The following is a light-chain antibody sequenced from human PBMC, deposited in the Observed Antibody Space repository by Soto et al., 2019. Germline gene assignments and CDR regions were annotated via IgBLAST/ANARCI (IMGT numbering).Light chain of an antibody. Sequence: DIVMTQSPDSLAVSLGERATINCKSSQSVLYSSNNKNYLAWYQQKPGQPPKLLIYWASTRESGVPDRFSGSGSGTDFTLTISSLQAEDVAVYCCQQYYATPPYTFGQGTKVEIK. J-gene: IGKJ2*01. CDR3: QQYYATPPYT. CDR2: WAS. CDR1: QSVLYSSNNKNY. V-gene: IGKV4-1*01.